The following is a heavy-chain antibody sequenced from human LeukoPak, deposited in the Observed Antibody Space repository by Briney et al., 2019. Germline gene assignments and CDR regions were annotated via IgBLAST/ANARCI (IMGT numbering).Heavy chain of an antibody. D-gene: IGHD3-22*01. Sequence: GGSLRLSCAASGLTFSSYAMSWVRQAPGKGLEWVSSINGRGVSTYYADSVKGRFTISRDNPKNTLYLQMNGLRAEDTAVYLCAREGYYDSSGSFDYWGQGTLVTVSS. CDR2: INGRGVST. CDR1: GLTFSSYA. J-gene: IGHJ4*02. CDR3: AREGYYDSSGSFDY. V-gene: IGHV3-23*01.